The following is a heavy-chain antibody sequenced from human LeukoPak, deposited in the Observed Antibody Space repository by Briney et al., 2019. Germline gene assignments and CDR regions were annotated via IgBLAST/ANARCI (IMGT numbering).Heavy chain of an antibody. V-gene: IGHV3-30-3*01. J-gene: IGHJ4*02. CDR2: ISFDGATK. D-gene: IGHD6-19*01. CDR1: GFIFSTYA. CDR3: ARDWAVAGTMDY. Sequence: GGSLRLSCAASGFIFSTYAMHWVRQAPGKGLEWVTVISFDGATKYFADSVKGRFTISRDNSKNMLYLQMDSLRDDDTAVYYCARDWAVAGTMDYWGQGTLVTVSS.